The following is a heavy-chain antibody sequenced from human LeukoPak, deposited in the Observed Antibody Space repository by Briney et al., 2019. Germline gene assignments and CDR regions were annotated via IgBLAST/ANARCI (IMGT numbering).Heavy chain of an antibody. CDR2: FDPEDGET. CDR1: GYTLTELS. V-gene: IGHV1-24*01. D-gene: IGHD6-13*01. CDR3: ATGPIAAADTGYFDL. J-gene: IGHJ2*01. Sequence: GASVKVSCKVSGYTLTELSMHWVRQAPGKGLEWMGGFDPEDGETIYAQKFQGRVTMTEDTSTDTAYMELSSLRSEDTAVYYCATGPIAAADTGYFDLWGRGTLVTVSS.